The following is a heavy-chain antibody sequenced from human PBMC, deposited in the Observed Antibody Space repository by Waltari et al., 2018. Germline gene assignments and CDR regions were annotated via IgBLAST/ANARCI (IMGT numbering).Heavy chain of an antibody. D-gene: IGHD3-22*01. CDR2: IRSKAYGGTT. Sequence: EVQLVESGGGLVQPGRSLRLSFGDYAMSWVRQAPGKGLEWVGFIRSKAYGGTTEYAAAVKGRFTISRDNAKNSLYLQMNSLRAEDTAVYYCARDRGTMIVVAYYGMDVWGQGTTVTVSS. J-gene: IGHJ6*02. V-gene: IGHV3-49*04. CDR3: ARDRGTMIVVAYYGMDV. CDR1: GDYA.